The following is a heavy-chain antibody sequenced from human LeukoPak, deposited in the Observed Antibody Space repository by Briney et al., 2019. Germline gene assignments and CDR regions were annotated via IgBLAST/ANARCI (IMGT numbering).Heavy chain of an antibody. Sequence: PGESLRLSCTASGFTFSNYGMYWVRQAPGKGLEWVAVVWNNGRDKYYGDSVKGRLSISRDDSKNTVYLEMNSLRVEDTAVYYCTRDSGVSVPGPYPPLKYWGKEPRVTVSS. J-gene: IGHJ4*02. CDR1: GFTFSNYG. CDR3: TRDSGVSVPGPYPPLKY. CDR2: VWNNGRDK. D-gene: IGHD3-10*02. V-gene: IGHV3-33*07.